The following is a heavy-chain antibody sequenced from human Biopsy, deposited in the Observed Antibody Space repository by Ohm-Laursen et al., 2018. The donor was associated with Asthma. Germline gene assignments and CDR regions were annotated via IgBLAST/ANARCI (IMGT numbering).Heavy chain of an antibody. V-gene: IGHV1-69*13. CDR1: GGTFRTYA. Sequence: SVKVSCKASGGTFRTYAFNWVRQAPGQGLEWMGGIIPMYGVPKVAQKFQGRVTITADESTSTAYMEMSSLTSEDSAVYYCAREVSTVDYGYYYFAMDVWGQGTTVTVSS. CDR3: AREVSTVDYGYYYFAMDV. J-gene: IGHJ6*02. CDR2: IIPMYGVP. D-gene: IGHD4-17*01.